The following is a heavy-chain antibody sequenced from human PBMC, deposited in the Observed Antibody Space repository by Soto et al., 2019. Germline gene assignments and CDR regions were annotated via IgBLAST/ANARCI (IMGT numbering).Heavy chain of an antibody. CDR1: GFTFSSYG. CDR3: ARELLGKRSSWYSPYYYYYGMDV. D-gene: IGHD6-13*01. Sequence: GGSLRLSCAASGFTFSSYGMHWVRQAPGKGLEWVAVIWYDGSNKYYADSVKGRFTISRDNSKNTLYLQMNSLRAEDTAVYYCARELLGKRSSWYSPYYYYYGMDVWGQGTTVTVSS. CDR2: IWYDGSNK. V-gene: IGHV3-33*01. J-gene: IGHJ6*02.